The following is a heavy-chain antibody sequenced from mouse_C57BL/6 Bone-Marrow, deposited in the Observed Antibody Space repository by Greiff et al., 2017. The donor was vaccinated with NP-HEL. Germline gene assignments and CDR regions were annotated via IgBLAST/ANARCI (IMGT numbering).Heavy chain of an antibody. Sequence: QVQLQQPGAELVKPGASVKLSCKASGYTFTSYWMHWVKQRPGQGLEWIGMIHPNSGSTNYNEKFKSKAILTVDKSSSTAYMQLSSLTSEDSAVYYCARGGLLWYFDVWGTGTTVTVSS. D-gene: IGHD1-1*01. CDR1: GYTFTSYW. V-gene: IGHV1-64*01. J-gene: IGHJ1*03. CDR3: ARGGLLWYFDV. CDR2: IHPNSGST.